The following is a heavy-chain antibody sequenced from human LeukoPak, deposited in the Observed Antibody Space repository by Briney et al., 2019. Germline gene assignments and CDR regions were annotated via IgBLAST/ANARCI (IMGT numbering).Heavy chain of an antibody. D-gene: IGHD2-15*01. CDR1: GFTFSDYY. J-gene: IGHJ5*02. Sequence: SGGSLRLSCAASGFTFSDYYMSWIRQAPGKGLEWVSYISSSGSTIYYADSVKGRFTISRDNAKNSLYLQMNSLRAEDTAVYYCASGGVIAASNWFDPWGQGTLVTVSS. V-gene: IGHV3-11*01. CDR3: ASGGVIAASNWFDP. CDR2: ISSSGSTI.